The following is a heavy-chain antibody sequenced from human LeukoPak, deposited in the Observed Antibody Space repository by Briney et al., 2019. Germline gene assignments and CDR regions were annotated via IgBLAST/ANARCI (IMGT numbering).Heavy chain of an antibody. CDR3: ARGQYCSSTSCYGDYGMDV. CDR1: GFTFSSYS. CDR2: ISSSSSYI. D-gene: IGHD2-2*01. V-gene: IGHV3-21*01. Sequence: PGGSLRLSRAASGFTFSSYSMNWVRQAPGKGLEWVSSISSSSSYIYYADSVKGRFTISRDNAKNSLYLQMNSLRAEDTAVYYCARGQYCSSTSCYGDYGMDVWGQGTTVTVSS. J-gene: IGHJ6*02.